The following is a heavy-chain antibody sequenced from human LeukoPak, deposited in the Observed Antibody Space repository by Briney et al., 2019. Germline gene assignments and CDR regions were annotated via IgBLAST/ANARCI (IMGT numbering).Heavy chain of an antibody. CDR1: GGSISSYY. V-gene: IGHV4-59*01. CDR2: IYYSGST. Sequence: PSETLSLTCTVSGGSISSYYWSWIRQPPGKGLEWIGYIYYSGSTNYNPSLKSRVTISVDTSKNQFSLRLSSVTAADTAVYYCARVTGYMTEDYFDYWGQGTLVTVSS. D-gene: IGHD6-13*01. CDR3: ARVTGYMTEDYFDY. J-gene: IGHJ4*02.